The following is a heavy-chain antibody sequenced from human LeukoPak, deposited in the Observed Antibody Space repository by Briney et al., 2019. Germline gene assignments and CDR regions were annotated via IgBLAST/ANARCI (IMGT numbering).Heavy chain of an antibody. J-gene: IGHJ4*02. V-gene: IGHV1-2*02. Sequence: ASVTLSCTASGYTFTGYYMHWVRHAPGQGLEWMGWVNPNSGGTNYAQKFQGRVTMTRDTSITTANMELSRLRSDDTAVYYCARSADAFYFDYWGQGTLVTVSS. CDR3: ARSADAFYFDY. CDR2: VNPNSGGT. CDR1: GYTFTGYY.